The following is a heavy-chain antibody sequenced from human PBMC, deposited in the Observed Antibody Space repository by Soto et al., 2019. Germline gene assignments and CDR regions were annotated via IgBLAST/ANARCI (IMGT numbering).Heavy chain of an antibody. CDR1: GGSISSGDYY. CDR2: IYYSGST. J-gene: IGHJ6*02. Sequence: SETLSLTCTVSGGSISSGDYYWSWIRQPPGEGLEWIGYIYYSGSTYYNPSLKSRVTISVDTSKNQFSLKLSSVTAADTAVYYCARGYGSGSYSTPYYYYYYGMDVWGQGTTVTVSS. CDR3: ARGYGSGSYSTPYYYYYYGMDV. D-gene: IGHD3-10*01. V-gene: IGHV4-30-4*01.